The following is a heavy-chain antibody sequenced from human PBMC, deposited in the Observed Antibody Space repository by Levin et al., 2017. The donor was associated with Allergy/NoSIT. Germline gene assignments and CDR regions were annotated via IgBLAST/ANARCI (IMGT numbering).Heavy chain of an antibody. J-gene: IGHJ5*02. D-gene: IGHD4-17*01. CDR2: ISSSSSTI. CDR1: GFTFSSYS. CDR3: ARDRRYGDYNWFDP. Sequence: GESLKISCAASGFTFSSYSMNWVRQAPGKGLEWVSYISSSSSTIYYADSVKGRFTISRDNAKNSLYLQMNSLRDEDTAVYYCARDRRYGDYNWFDPWGQGTLVTVSS. V-gene: IGHV3-48*02.